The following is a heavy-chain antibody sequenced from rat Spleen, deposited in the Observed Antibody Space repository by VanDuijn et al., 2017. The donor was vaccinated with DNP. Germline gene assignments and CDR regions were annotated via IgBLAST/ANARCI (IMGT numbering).Heavy chain of an antibody. CDR1: GLTFTHYD. V-gene: IGHV5S13*01. CDR2: ITTSGGAT. Sequence: EVQLVESGGGLVQPGRSLKLSCAASGLTFTHYDMVWVRQAPTKGLEWVATITTSGGATYYRDSVKGRFTISRDNAKNTQYLQMDSLRSEDTATYYCATHSTRSGWYFDFWGPGTLVTVSS. D-gene: IGHD1-4*01. CDR3: ATHSTRSGWYFDF. J-gene: IGHJ1*01.